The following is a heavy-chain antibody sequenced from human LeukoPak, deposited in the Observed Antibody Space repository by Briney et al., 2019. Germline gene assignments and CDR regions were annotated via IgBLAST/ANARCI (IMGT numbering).Heavy chain of an antibody. J-gene: IGHJ4*02. D-gene: IGHD5-12*01. V-gene: IGHV3-30-3*01. CDR1: GFTFSSYA. Sequence: SGGSLRLSCAASGFTFSSYAMHWVRQAPGKGLEWVAVISYDGSNKYYADSVKGRFTISRDNSKNTLYLQMNSLRAEDTAVYYCARDGGGYEGYFDYWGQGTLVTVSS. CDR3: ARDGGGYEGYFDY. CDR2: ISYDGSNK.